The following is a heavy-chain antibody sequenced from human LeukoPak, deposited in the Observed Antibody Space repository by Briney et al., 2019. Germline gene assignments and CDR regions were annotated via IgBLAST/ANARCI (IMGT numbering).Heavy chain of an antibody. J-gene: IGHJ6*03. V-gene: IGHV3-23*01. CDR1: GFTFSNSA. CDR2: ISASGHYT. CDR3: AKDGSWGDYYFYFYIHV. D-gene: IGHD3-16*01. Sequence: GGSLRLSCEASGFTFSNSAMSWVRSAPGKGLEWVSGISASGHYTYNADSAKGRFTISRDNSKNTLYLQMNSLRAEDTALYFCAKDGSWGDYYFYFYIHVWGKGTTVTVSS.